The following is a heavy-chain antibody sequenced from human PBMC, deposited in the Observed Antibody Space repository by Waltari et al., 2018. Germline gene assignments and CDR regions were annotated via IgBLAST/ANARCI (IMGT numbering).Heavy chain of an antibody. Sequence: QVQLVQSGAEVKKPGASVRISCKTSGYTFTTHDINWVRQAAGQGPEWVGWMNHNSGNTGYAGKVQGRVTMTRDTSRRTAYLERRKLRFDDTAVYYCARRRAGIVTPYNWLDPWGQGTLVTVSS. J-gene: IGHJ5*02. D-gene: IGHD2-21*01. CDR2: MNHNSGNT. V-gene: IGHV1-8*01. CDR1: GYTFTTHD. CDR3: ARRRAGIVTPYNWLDP.